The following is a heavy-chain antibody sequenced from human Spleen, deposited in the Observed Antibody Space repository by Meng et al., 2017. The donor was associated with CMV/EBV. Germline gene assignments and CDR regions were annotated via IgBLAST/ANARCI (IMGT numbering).Heavy chain of an antibody. CDR1: GGSVSSNSYF. D-gene: IGHD3-10*01. J-gene: IGHJ5*02. V-gene: IGHV4-61*01. CDR3: ARHPITMVRGVIIWFDP. Sequence: GSLRLSCSVSGGSVSSNSYFWSWIRQPPGKGLEWIGYIYYSGGTSYNPSLKSRVTLSVDTSKNQFSLKLSSVTAADTAVYYCARHPITMVRGVIIWFDPWGQGTLVTVSS. CDR2: IYYSGGT.